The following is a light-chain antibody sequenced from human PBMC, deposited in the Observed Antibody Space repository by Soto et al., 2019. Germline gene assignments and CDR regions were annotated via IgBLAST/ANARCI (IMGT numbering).Light chain of an antibody. CDR3: QQYGCSPPCLM. J-gene: IGKJ3*01. Sequence: EIVLTQSPGTLSLSPGQRATLSCRASQSVSGGYLAWFQQKPGQAARLLIYGTSRSATGIPDRFRVSGSGTDVTLTISRLEPEDLAVYYCQQYGCSPPCLMFAPGTRVDIK. V-gene: IGKV3-20*01. CDR2: GTS. CDR1: QSVSGGY.